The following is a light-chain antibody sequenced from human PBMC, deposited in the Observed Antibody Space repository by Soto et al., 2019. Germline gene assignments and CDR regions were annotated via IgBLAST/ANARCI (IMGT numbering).Light chain of an antibody. J-gene: IGKJ2*01. CDR1: LSISSW. CDR2: EAS. V-gene: IGKV1-5*03. Sequence: DIQMTQSHSTLSASVGDTVSITCRASLSISSWLAWYQPKPGKAPKNLIYEASNLKSEVPPRFSGRGSGTDFTLTISVLQPDDFATYFCQQYNRFPDFFGPGTRLEIK. CDR3: QQYNRFPDF.